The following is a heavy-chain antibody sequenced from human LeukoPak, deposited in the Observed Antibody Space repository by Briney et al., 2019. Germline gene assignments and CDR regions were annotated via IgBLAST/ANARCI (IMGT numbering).Heavy chain of an antibody. V-gene: IGHV3-74*01. D-gene: IGHD3-22*01. Sequence: GSLSLSCVASGFTFSSYWMHWVRQAPGKGLVWVSRINGDGSSTSYADSVKGRFTISRDNAKNTMYLQMNSLRAEDTAVYYCASSPSGYWWNFDCWGQGTLVTVSS. CDR3: ASSPSGYWWNFDC. CDR2: INGDGSST. CDR1: GFTFSSYW. J-gene: IGHJ4*02.